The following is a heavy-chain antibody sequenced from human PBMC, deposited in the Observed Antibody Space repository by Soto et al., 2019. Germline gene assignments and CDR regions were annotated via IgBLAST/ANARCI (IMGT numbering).Heavy chain of an antibody. CDR2: VFHIGNT. Sequence: SETLSLTCTVSGGSVNGDNFYWSWIRQPPGKGLEWIGYVFHIGNTNYSPSLKSRVTMSIDTSRNQFSLRLSSVAAADTAVYFCAMHHIALTAEFFASWGRGNMVTVSS. D-gene: IGHD2-8*02. CDR3: AMHHIALTAEFFAS. V-gene: IGHV4-61*01. J-gene: IGHJ4*01. CDR1: GGSVNGDNFY.